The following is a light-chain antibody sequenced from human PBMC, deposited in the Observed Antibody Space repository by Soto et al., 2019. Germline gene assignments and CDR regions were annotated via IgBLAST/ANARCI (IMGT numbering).Light chain of an antibody. J-gene: IGLJ2*01. CDR1: SSDVGSYDY. V-gene: IGLV2-14*01. CDR3: SSYTSNTPVI. Sequence: QSVLTQPASVSGSPGQSITISCTGTSSDVGSYDYVSWYLHHPGKAPKLIIYEVSNRPSGVSNRFSGSKSGNTASLTISGLQAEDEADYYCSSYTSNTPVIFGGGTKLTGL. CDR2: EVS.